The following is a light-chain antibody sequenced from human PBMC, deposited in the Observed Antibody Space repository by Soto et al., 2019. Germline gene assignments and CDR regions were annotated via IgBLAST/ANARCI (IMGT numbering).Light chain of an antibody. Sequence: QSALTPPRSVSGSPGQSVTISCTGASNNVGGYNYVSWYQHHPGKVPQLIIYDVTKRPSGVPDRFSGSKSGNTASLTISGLQVEDEADYYCCSYAGTYTWIFGGGTKLTVL. CDR2: DVT. CDR1: SNNVGGYNY. V-gene: IGLV2-11*01. J-gene: IGLJ2*01. CDR3: CSYAGTYTWI.